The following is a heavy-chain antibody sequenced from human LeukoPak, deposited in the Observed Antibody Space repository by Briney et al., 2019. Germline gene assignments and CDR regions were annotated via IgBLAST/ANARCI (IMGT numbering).Heavy chain of an antibody. J-gene: IGHJ4*02. V-gene: IGHV3-48*03. D-gene: IGHD6-19*01. CDR2: ISSSGGTR. CDR3: ATLAVASIFDY. CDR1: GFVFRVYE. Sequence: TGGSLRLSCAASGFVFRVYEMYWVRQAPGKGLEWVSYISSSGGTRYYADSVKGRFTISRDNAKNSLYLQMNSLRAEDTAVYYCATLAVASIFDYWGQGTLVTVSS.